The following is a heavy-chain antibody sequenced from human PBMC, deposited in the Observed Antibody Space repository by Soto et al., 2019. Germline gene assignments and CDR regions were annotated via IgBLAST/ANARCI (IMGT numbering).Heavy chain of an antibody. J-gene: IGHJ4*02. CDR3: ARDLEEGGYDFVAFDY. V-gene: IGHV1-18*01. CDR1: GYTFTSYG. Sequence: QVQLVQSGAEVKKPGASVKVSCKASGYTFTSYGISWVRQAPGQGLEWMGWISAYNGNTNYAQKLQGRVTMTTDTATSTAYMELRSLRSDDTAVYYCARDLEEGGYDFVAFDYWGQGTLVTVSS. CDR2: ISAYNGNT. D-gene: IGHD5-12*01.